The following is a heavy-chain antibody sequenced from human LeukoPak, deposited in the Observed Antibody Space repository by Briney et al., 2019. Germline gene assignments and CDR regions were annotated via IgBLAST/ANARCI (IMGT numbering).Heavy chain of an antibody. CDR2: ISGSGGST. J-gene: IGHJ4*02. V-gene: IGHV3-23*01. CDR3: AKVHLGGSIDY. CDR1: GFTFSSYG. D-gene: IGHD5-12*01. Sequence: GRSLRLSCAASGFTFSSYGMHWVRQAPGKGLEWVSAISGSGGSTYYADSVKGRFTISRDNSKNTLYLQMNSLRAEDTAAYYCAKVHLGGSIDYWGQGTLVTVSS.